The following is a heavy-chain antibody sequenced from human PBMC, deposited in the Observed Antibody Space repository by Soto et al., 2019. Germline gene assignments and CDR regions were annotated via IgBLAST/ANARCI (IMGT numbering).Heavy chain of an antibody. Sequence: GGSLRLSCAASGFTFSGSAMHWVRQASGKGLEWVGRIRSKANSYATAYAASVKGRFTISRDDSKNTAYLQMNSLKTEDTAVYYCTSSSGWFDAFEIWGQGTMVTVSS. CDR1: GFTFSGSA. CDR2: IRSKANSYAT. CDR3: TSSSGWFDAFEI. J-gene: IGHJ3*02. D-gene: IGHD6-19*01. V-gene: IGHV3-73*01.